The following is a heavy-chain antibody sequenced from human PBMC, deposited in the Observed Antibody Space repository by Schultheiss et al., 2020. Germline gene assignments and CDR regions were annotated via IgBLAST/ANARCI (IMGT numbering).Heavy chain of an antibody. Sequence: SGPTLVKPTETLTLTCTVSGFSLSNARMGVSWIRQPPGKALEWLAHIFSNDEKSYTTSLKNRLTISRDTSKTLVVLTMTNMDPVDTATYYCAQPRNYYYDTTAYYFGAFDVWDQGTRVTVSS. J-gene: IGHJ3*01. V-gene: IGHV2-26*01. CDR3: AQPRNYYYDTTAYYFGAFDV. D-gene: IGHD3-22*01. CDR1: GFSLSNARMG. CDR2: IFSNDEK.